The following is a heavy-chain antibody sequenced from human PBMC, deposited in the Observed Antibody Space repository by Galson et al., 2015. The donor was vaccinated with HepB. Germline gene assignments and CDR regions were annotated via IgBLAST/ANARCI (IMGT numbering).Heavy chain of an antibody. J-gene: IGHJ4*02. Sequence: SVKVSCKASRYTFTSYYIHWVRQAPGQGLEWMGIINPSGGSTSYAQKFQGRVTMTRDTSTSTVYMELSSLRSEDTAVYYCAIPPTRWYSGYLDYWGQGTLVTVSS. CDR2: INPSGGST. D-gene: IGHD1-26*01. CDR1: RYTFTSYY. V-gene: IGHV1-46*03. CDR3: AIPPTRWYSGYLDY.